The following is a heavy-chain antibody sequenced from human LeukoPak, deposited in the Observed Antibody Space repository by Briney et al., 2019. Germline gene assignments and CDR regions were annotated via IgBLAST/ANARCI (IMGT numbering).Heavy chain of an antibody. CDR2: ISAYNGNT. Sequence: ASVKVSCKASGYTFTSYGISWVRQAPGQGLEWMGWISAYNGNTNYAQKLQGRFTMTTDTSTSTAYMELRSLRSDDTAVYYCARDTPGPYSSSWYVDWFDPWGQGTLVTVSS. D-gene: IGHD6-13*01. V-gene: IGHV1-18*01. CDR3: ARDTPGPYSSSWYVDWFDP. CDR1: GYTFTSYG. J-gene: IGHJ5*02.